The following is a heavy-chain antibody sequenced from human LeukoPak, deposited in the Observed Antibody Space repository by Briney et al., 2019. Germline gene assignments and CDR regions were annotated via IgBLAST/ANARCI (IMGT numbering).Heavy chain of an antibody. CDR2: IYTSGST. Sequence: PSETLSLTCTVSGGSISSYYWSWIRQPAGKGLEWIGRIYTSGSTNYNPSLKSRVTISVDTSKNQFSLKLSSVTAADTAVYYCARSPPPYCSSTSCYGPHFDYWGQGTLVTVSS. CDR3: ARSPPPYCSSTSCYGPHFDY. D-gene: IGHD2-2*01. V-gene: IGHV4-4*07. CDR1: GGSISSYY. J-gene: IGHJ4*02.